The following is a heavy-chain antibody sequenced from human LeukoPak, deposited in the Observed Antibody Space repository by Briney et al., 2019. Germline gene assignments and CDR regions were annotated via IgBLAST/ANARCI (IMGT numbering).Heavy chain of an antibody. CDR3: AKVKPYWYFDL. CDR2: INSGGDST. Sequence: PGGSLRLSCAASGFTFSSYAMSWVRQAPGKGLQWGSSINSGGDSTYYADSVRGRFTISRDNSKNTLDLQMNSLRAEDTAVYYCAKVKPYWYFDLWGRGTLLTVSS. J-gene: IGHJ2*01. V-gene: IGHV3-23*01. CDR1: GFTFSSYA.